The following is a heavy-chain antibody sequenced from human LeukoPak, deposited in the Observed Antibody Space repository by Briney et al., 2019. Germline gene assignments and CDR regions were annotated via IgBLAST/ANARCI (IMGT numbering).Heavy chain of an antibody. CDR1: GYTFTDYY. V-gene: IGHV1-2*02. J-gene: IGHJ4*02. CDR3: ARVVDDWDYFDY. Sequence: ASVKVSCKASGYTFTDYYMHWVRQAPGQGLEWMGWINPNSGGTNYAQNFKGRVTMTRDTSNNTAYMEPSGLRSDDAAVYYCARVVDDWDYFDYWGQGTLVTVSS. D-gene: IGHD2-15*01. CDR2: INPNSGGT.